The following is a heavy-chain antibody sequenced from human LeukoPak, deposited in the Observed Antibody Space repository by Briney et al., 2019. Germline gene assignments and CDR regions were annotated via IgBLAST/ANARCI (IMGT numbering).Heavy chain of an antibody. J-gene: IGHJ3*02. D-gene: IGHD3-10*01. CDR1: GYTFTNYA. CDR2: INTNTGNP. Sequence: ASVKVSCKASGYTFTNYAMNWVRQAPGLGLEWMGWINTNTGNPTYAPGFTGWFVFSLDTSVSTAYLQISSLKAEDTAVYYCARDPSSGGIWGPGTMVTVSS. CDR3: ARDPSSGGI. V-gene: IGHV7-4-1*02.